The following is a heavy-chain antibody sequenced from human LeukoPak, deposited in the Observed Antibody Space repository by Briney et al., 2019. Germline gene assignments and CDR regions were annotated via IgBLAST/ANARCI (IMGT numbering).Heavy chain of an antibody. J-gene: IGHJ6*01. Sequence: QASETLSFTCSVSTVSISSSYWSRVAQPPGKGLMGFGYIYNTGSDNYNPSLKSRLTISVDTSKNQFSLALTSVTAADTPTYYCARQASYSFYAMVVWRPGTTVSVSS. CDR3: ARQASYSFYAMVV. CDR2: IYNTGSD. CDR1: TVSISSSY. V-gene: IGHV4-4*09.